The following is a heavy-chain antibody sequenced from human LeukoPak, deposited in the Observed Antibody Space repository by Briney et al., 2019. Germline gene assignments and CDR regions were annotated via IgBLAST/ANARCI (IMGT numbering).Heavy chain of an antibody. V-gene: IGHV3-33*01. CDR3: ARDYGDYGFDY. Sequence: GGSLRLSCAASGFTFSSYGMHWVRQAPGKGLEWVAVIWYDGSNKYYADSVKGRFTISRDNSKNTLYLQMNSLRAEDTAVYYCARDYGDYGFDYWGQGTLVTVSS. J-gene: IGHJ4*02. CDR2: IWYDGSNK. CDR1: GFTFSSYG. D-gene: IGHD4-17*01.